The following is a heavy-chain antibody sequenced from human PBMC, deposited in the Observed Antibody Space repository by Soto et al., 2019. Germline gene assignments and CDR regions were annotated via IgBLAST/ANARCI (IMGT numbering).Heavy chain of an antibody. Sequence: HITLKESGPTLVKPTQTLTLTCIFSGFSFSADGVGVGWIRQPPGKTLEWLALNYWDDDTRYRPSLKSRLTITKDSSKNQVALTMTNMDPLDTATYYCAHAFGGTSWPNDAFDVWGQGTVVTVSS. V-gene: IGHV2-5*02. CDR3: AHAFGGTSWPNDAFDV. D-gene: IGHD3-16*01. CDR2: NYWDDDT. CDR1: GFSFSADGVG. J-gene: IGHJ3*01.